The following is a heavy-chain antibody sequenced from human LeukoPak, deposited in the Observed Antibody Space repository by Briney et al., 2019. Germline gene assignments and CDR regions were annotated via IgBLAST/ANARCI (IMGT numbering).Heavy chain of an antibody. J-gene: IGHJ4*02. Sequence: SETLSLTCSVSGGSISSSNYYWGWIRQPPGKGLEWIGSMYYSGSNYYNPSLKSRVTISVDTSKNQFSLKLSSVTAADTAVYYCARGQWFIRYFDYWGQGTLVTVSS. CDR3: ARGQWFIRYFDY. D-gene: IGHD3-22*01. CDR2: MYYSGSN. CDR1: GGSISSSNYY. V-gene: IGHV4-39*07.